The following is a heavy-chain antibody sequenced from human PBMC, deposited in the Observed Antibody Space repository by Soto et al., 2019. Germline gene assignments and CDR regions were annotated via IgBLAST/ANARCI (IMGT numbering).Heavy chain of an antibody. Sequence: PGGSLRLSCAASGFTFSSYGMHWVRQAPGKGLEWVAVISYDGSNKYYADSVKGRFTISRDNSKNTLYLQMNSLRAEDTTVYYCAKDRRYSSSWYGFGGMDVWGQGTTVTVSS. V-gene: IGHV3-30*18. CDR1: GFTFSSYG. D-gene: IGHD6-13*01. J-gene: IGHJ6*02. CDR3: AKDRRYSSSWYGFGGMDV. CDR2: ISYDGSNK.